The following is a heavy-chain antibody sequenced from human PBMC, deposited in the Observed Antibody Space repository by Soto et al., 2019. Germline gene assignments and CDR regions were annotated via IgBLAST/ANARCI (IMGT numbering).Heavy chain of an antibody. V-gene: IGHV3-30*09. CDR2: ISYDGNNK. D-gene: IGHD2-2*01. CDR1: GFTFSPYA. Sequence: QVQLVESGGGVVQPGRSLRLSCAASGFTFSPYAMHWVRQAPGKGLEWVAVISYDGNNKNYADSVKGRLAISRDNSRNTLYLQMNSLTAEDTAVYYCARARLDTPALDYWGQGTLVTVSS. J-gene: IGHJ4*02. CDR3: ARARLDTPALDY.